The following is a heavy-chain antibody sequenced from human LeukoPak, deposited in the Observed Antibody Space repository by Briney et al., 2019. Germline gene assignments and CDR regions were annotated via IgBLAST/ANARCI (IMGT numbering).Heavy chain of an antibody. J-gene: IGHJ6*02. CDR3: ARDGGIAAATYGMDV. V-gene: IGHV3-30*04. Sequence: GGSLRLSCAASGFTFSSYAMHWVCQAPGKGLEWVAVISYDGSNKYYADSVKGRFTISRDNSKNTLYLQMNSLRAEDTAVYYCARDGGIAAATYGMDVWGQGTTVTVSS. CDR1: GFTFSSYA. CDR2: ISYDGSNK. D-gene: IGHD6-13*01.